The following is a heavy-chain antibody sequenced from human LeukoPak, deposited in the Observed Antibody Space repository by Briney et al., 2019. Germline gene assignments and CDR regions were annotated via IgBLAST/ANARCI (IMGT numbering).Heavy chain of an antibody. V-gene: IGHV4-59*01. CDR1: GGSMSGYF. CDR2: IYYSGST. D-gene: IGHD3-10*01. J-gene: IGHJ2*01. Sequence: PSETLSLTCTVSGGSMSGYFWSWFRQHPGKRLDWFGYIYYSGSTNYNHSLMSRLTISVDTSENHFSLKLSSVTAADTAVYYCARDSPMVRRIIGYFDIWGRGTWVTVSS. CDR3: ARDSPMVRRIIGYFDI.